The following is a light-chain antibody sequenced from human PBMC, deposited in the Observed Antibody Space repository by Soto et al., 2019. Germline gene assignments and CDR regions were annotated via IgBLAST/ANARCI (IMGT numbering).Light chain of an antibody. Sequence: QSALTQPRSVSGSPGQSVTVSCTGTSSDVGGHDYVSWYQHHPGEAPKLIIYDVTKRPSGVPDRFSGSKSGNTASLTISGLQAEDEADYHCGSYAEKYFYVFGSGTKLTVL. CDR3: GSYAEKYFYV. CDR2: DVT. J-gene: IGLJ1*01. V-gene: IGLV2-11*01. CDR1: SSDVGGHDY.